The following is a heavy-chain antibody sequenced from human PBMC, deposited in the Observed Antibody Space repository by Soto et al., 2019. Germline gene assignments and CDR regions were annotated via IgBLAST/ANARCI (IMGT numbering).Heavy chain of an antibody. Sequence: PSETLSLTCTVSGGSISSFYWGWIRQPPGKGLESIANIYYDGSTYYNPSLKSRVTISFDTSKNQFSLKLNSMTAADTAIYYCARVGGSGWNFDSWGQGILVTVSS. D-gene: IGHD6-19*01. CDR3: ARVGGSGWNFDS. J-gene: IGHJ4*02. CDR1: GGSISSFY. CDR2: IYYDGST. V-gene: IGHV4-39*07.